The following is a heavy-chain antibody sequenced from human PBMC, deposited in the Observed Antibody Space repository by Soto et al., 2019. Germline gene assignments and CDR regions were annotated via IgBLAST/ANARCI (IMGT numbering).Heavy chain of an antibody. CDR1: SDSISSYY. J-gene: IGHJ4*02. V-gene: IGHV4-59*01. Sequence: SETLSLTCTVSSDSISSYYWSWIRQPPGKRLEWIGYISYSGSTDYNPSLKSRVTISGDTSKDQFSLKVSSVTAADTAVYYCARGTSWQLPFDYWGQGTLVTVSS. CDR2: ISYSGST. D-gene: IGHD6-13*01. CDR3: ARGTSWQLPFDY.